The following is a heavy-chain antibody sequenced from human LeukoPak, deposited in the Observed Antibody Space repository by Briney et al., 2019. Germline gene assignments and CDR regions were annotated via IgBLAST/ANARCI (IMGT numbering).Heavy chain of an antibody. D-gene: IGHD3-10*01. V-gene: IGHV1-18*01. CDR2: ISAYNGNT. J-gene: IGHJ3*02. CDR1: GYTFTSYG. Sequence: ASVKVSCKASGYTFTSYGISWVRQAPGQGLEWMGWISAYNGNTNYAQKLQGRVTMSTDTSTSTAYMELRSLRSDDTAVYYCARSITMARNDAFDIWGQGIMVTVSS. CDR3: ARSITMARNDAFDI.